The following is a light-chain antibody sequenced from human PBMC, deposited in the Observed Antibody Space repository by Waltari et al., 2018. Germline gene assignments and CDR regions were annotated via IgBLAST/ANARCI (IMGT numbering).Light chain of an antibody. CDR3: NSFTRSTTWV. Sequence: QSALTQPASVSGSPGQSITISCTGTTSNYVSWYQQHPDRAPKLLIYYVSKRPSGVSDLFAGSKSGNTASLTISGLQAEDEADYYCNSFTRSTTWVFGGGTKLTVL. CDR1: TSNY. CDR2: YVS. V-gene: IGLV2-14*03. J-gene: IGLJ3*02.